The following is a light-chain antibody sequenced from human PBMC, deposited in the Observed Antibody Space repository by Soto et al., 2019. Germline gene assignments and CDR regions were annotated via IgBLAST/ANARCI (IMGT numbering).Light chain of an antibody. CDR1: QSVSSSY. CDR2: GAS. Sequence: EIVLTQSPGTLSLSPGERATLSCRASQSVSSSYLAWYQQKPGQAPRLLIYGASSRATDLPDRFSGSGSGTDFNLNISRLEREDFAVYYCQQYGSSPLYSFGQGTQLEIK. J-gene: IGKJ2*01. V-gene: IGKV3-20*01. CDR3: QQYGSSPLYS.